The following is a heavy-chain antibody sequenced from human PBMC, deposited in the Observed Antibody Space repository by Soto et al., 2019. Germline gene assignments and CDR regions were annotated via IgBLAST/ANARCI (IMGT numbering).Heavy chain of an antibody. CDR1: GYTFTSYY. D-gene: IGHD3-10*01. CDR2: INPSGGST. V-gene: IGHV1-46*01. J-gene: IGHJ6*02. CDR3: ARDEPLLWFGELTPGFGMDV. Sequence: ASVKVSCKASGYTFTSYYMHWVRQAPGQGLEWMGIINPSGGSTSYAQEFQGRVTMTRDTSTSTVYMELSSLRSEDTAVYYCARDEPLLWFGELTPGFGMDVWGQGTTVTVSS.